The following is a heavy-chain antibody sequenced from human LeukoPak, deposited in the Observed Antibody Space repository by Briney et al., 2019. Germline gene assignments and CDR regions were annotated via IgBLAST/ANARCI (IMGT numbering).Heavy chain of an antibody. J-gene: IGHJ6*03. V-gene: IGHV3-7*01. CDR3: ARQVVVVVAATPGYYYYYYMDV. Sequence: SGGSLRLSCAASGFTFSRYWMSWVRQAPGKGLEWVANINQDGSEKYYVDSVKGRFTISRDNAKNSLYLQMNSLRAEDTAVYYCARQVVVVVAATPGYYYYYYMDVWGKGTTVTVSS. D-gene: IGHD2-15*01. CDR1: GFTFSRYW. CDR2: INQDGSEK.